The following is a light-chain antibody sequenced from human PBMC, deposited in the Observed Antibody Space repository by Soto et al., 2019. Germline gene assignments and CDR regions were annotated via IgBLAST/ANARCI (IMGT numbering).Light chain of an antibody. CDR2: GTS. Sequence: PGERATLSCRASQSVSSTYLAWYQQQPGQAPRLLMSGTSNRATGTPDRFSGSGSGTDFTLTISSLQPDDFATYYCQQYSTYWTFGQGTKVDIK. V-gene: IGKV3-20*01. CDR3: QQYSTYWT. CDR1: QSVSSTY. J-gene: IGKJ1*01.